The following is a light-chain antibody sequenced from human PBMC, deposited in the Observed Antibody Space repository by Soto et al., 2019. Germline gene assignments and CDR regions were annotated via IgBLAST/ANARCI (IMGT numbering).Light chain of an antibody. CDR1: QSVSSN. CDR2: GAS. V-gene: IGKV3-15*01. CDR3: QQYNNWPQT. J-gene: IGKJ1*01. Sequence: EIVMTQSPATLFVSPGERATLSCRASQSVSSNLAWYQQKPGQAPRLLIYGASTRATGIPARFSGSGSGTEFTLTISSLQSEDFEVYYCQQYNNWPQTFGQGTKVEIK.